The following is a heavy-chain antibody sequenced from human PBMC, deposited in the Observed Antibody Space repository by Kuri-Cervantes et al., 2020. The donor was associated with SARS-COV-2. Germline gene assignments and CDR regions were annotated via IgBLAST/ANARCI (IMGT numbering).Heavy chain of an antibody. D-gene: IGHD3-3*01. V-gene: IGHV1-18*01. CDR3: ARVRLGVVIMEYYFDY. Sequence: ASVKVSCKTSGYTFTSYGTTWVRQAPGQGLEWMGWISHYSGNTDYAQRVQDRVILTRDTSTSTTYMELRSLRSDDTAVYYCARVRLGVVIMEYYFDYWGQGTLVTVSS. CDR2: ISHYSGNT. J-gene: IGHJ4*02. CDR1: GYTFTSYG.